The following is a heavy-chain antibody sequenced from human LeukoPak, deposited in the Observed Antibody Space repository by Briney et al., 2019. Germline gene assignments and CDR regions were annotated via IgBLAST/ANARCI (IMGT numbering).Heavy chain of an antibody. D-gene: IGHD5-18*01. J-gene: IGHJ4*02. CDR3: ATDSYGEGLFDY. CDR1: GYTFTSYG. CDR2: ISAYNGNT. V-gene: IGHV1-18*01. Sequence: ASVKVSCKASGYTFTSYGISWVRQAPGQGLEWMGWISAYNGNTNYAQKLQGRVTMTTDTSTSTAYMELRSLRSDGTAVYYCATDSYGEGLFDYWGQGTLVTVSS.